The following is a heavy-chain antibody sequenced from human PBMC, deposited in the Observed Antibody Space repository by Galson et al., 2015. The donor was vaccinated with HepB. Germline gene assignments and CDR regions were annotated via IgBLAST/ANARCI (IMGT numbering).Heavy chain of an antibody. Sequence: SVKVSCKASGGTFSSYAISWVRQAPGQGLEWMGGIIPIFGTANYAQKFQGRVTITADKSTSTAYMELSSLRSEDTAVYYCARTYVWGSYRLFDYWGQGTLVTVSS. J-gene: IGHJ4*02. CDR2: IIPIFGTA. CDR3: ARTYVWGSYRLFDY. V-gene: IGHV1-69*06. D-gene: IGHD3-16*02. CDR1: GGTFSSYA.